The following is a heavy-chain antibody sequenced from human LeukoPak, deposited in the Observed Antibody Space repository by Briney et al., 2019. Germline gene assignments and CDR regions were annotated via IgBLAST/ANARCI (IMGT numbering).Heavy chain of an antibody. Sequence: PGGSLRLSCAASGFTFSSYRMSWVRQTPGKGLEWLSYITQTGGTIYYADSVKGRFTISRDNAKNSLYLQINSLRAEDTAIYYCARVNYVSSGWGAPLDCWGQGTLVTVSS. V-gene: IGHV3-48*04. J-gene: IGHJ4*02. CDR2: ITQTGGTI. CDR1: GFTFSSYR. D-gene: IGHD1-7*01. CDR3: ARVNYVSSGWGAPLDC.